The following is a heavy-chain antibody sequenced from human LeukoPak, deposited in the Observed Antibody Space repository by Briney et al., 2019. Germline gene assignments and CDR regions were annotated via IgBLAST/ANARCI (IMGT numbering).Heavy chain of an antibody. V-gene: IGHV3-23*01. Sequence: GGSLRLSCAASGFTLSNHAMIWVRQAPGKGLEWVSSSGSGAMTYYADSVKGRFTISRDNAMDTLYLQMNSLRADDTAVYYCARGWYYGLDIWGQGTMVTVSS. CDR3: ARGWYYGLDI. J-gene: IGHJ3*02. CDR2: SGSGAMT. D-gene: IGHD3-10*01. CDR1: GFTLSNHA.